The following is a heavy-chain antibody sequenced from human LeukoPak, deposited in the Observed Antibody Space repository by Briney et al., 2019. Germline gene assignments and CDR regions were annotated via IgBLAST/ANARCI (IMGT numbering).Heavy chain of an antibody. CDR1: GYTFTSYD. J-gene: IGHJ4*02. CDR2: MNPNSGNT. V-gene: IGHV1-8*01. Sequence: ASVKVSCKASGYTFTSYDINWVRQATGQGLEWMGWMNPNSGNTGYAQKFQGRVTMTRNTSISTAYMELSSLRSDDTAVYYCARGPAYCGGDCYYFDYWGQGTLVTVSS. CDR3: ARGPAYCGGDCYYFDY. D-gene: IGHD2-21*02.